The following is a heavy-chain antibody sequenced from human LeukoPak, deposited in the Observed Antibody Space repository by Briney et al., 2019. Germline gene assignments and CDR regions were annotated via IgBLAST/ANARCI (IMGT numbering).Heavy chain of an antibody. V-gene: IGHV4-59*08. CDR3: ARHISGDTATMVGPNWFDP. Sequence: SSETLSLTCTVSGGSISSYYWSWIRQPPGKGLEWIGYIYYSGSTNYNPSLKSRVTTSVDTSKNQFSLKLSSVTAADTAVYYCARHISGDTATMVGPNWFDPWGQGTLVTVSS. CDR2: IYYSGST. CDR1: GGSISSYY. D-gene: IGHD5-18*01. J-gene: IGHJ5*02.